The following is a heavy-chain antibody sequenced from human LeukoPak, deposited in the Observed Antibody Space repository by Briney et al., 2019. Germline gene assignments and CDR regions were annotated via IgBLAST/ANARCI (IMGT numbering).Heavy chain of an antibody. J-gene: IGHJ4*02. CDR2: IYYSGST. CDR3: ARLTYLYYFDY. V-gene: IGHV4-39*01. Sequence: SETLSLTCTVSGGAISRGSYYCGWIRQPPGKGLEWIGSIYYSGSTYYNPSLKSRVTVSVDMSKNQFSLKLSSVTAADTAVYYCARLTYLYYFDYWGQGSLVTVSS. CDR1: GGAISRGSYY.